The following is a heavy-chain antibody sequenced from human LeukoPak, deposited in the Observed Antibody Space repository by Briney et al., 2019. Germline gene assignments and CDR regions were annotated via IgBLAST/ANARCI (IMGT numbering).Heavy chain of an antibody. J-gene: IGHJ4*02. CDR3: AKGSQGLAVELDY. CDR1: GFTFSSYA. CDR2: ISGSGGST. V-gene: IGHV3-23*01. D-gene: IGHD6-19*01. Sequence: PGGSLRLSCAASGFTFSSYAMSWVRQAPGKGLEWVSAISGSGGSTYYADSVKGRFTISRDNSKSTLYLQMNSLRAEDAAVYYCAKGSQGLAVELDYWGQGTLVTVSS.